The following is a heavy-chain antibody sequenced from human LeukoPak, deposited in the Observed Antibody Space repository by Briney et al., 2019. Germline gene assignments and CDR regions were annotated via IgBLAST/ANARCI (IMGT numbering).Heavy chain of an antibody. CDR3: ARNPRRGIHTAMVWNAFDI. V-gene: IGHV4-34*01. CDR2: INHSGST. Sequence: SETLSLTCAVYGGSFSGYYWCWIRLRPGKGLEWMGEINHSGSTNDNPSLKSRVTISVDTSKNQQSLKLSSVTAADTAGYYCARNPRRGIHTAMVWNAFDIWGQGTRVTVS. CDR1: GGSFSGYY. J-gene: IGHJ3*02. D-gene: IGHD5-18*01.